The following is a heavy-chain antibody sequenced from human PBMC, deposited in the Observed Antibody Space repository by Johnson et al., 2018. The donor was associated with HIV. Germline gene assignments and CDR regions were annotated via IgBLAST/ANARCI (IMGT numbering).Heavy chain of an antibody. J-gene: IGHJ3*02. CDR3: VRGIVGATGAFDI. CDR1: GFTVSSNY. Sequence: EVQLVESGGGLVQPGGSLRLSCEASGFTVSSNYMSWVRQAPGKGLEWVSVFYSRGSTYYADSVKGRFTISRDNSKSTVSLQMNSLRAEDTALYYCVRGIVGATGAFDIWGQGTMVTVSS. V-gene: IGHV3-66*01. D-gene: IGHD1-26*01. CDR2: FYSRGST.